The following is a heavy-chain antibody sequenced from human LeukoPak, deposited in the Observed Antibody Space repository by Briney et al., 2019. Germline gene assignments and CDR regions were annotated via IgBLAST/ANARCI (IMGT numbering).Heavy chain of an antibody. V-gene: IGHV3-30*02. CDR2: IRYDGSNK. Sequence: GGSLRLSCAASGFTFSSYGMHWVRQAPGKGLEWVAFIRYDGSNKYYADSVKGRFTISRDNSKNTMTLYLNSLRVDDTAMYYCVRGSYTSGWYWYLDYWGQGTLVTVSS. CDR3: VRGSYTSGWYWYLDY. D-gene: IGHD6-19*01. CDR1: GFTFSSYG. J-gene: IGHJ4*02.